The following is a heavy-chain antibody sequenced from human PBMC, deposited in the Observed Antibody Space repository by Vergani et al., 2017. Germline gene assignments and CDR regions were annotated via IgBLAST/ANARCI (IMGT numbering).Heavy chain of an antibody. Sequence: EVQLVESGGGLVKPGGSLRLSCAASGFTFSSYSMNWVRQAPGKGLEWVSSISSSSSYIYYADAVKGRFTIPRDNAKNSLYLQMNSLRAEDTALYYGAKGVAAAGNNYFDYWGQGTLVTVSS. CDR1: GFTFSSYS. CDR2: ISSSSSYI. V-gene: IGHV3-21*04. D-gene: IGHD6-13*01. J-gene: IGHJ4*02. CDR3: AKGVAAAGNNYFDY.